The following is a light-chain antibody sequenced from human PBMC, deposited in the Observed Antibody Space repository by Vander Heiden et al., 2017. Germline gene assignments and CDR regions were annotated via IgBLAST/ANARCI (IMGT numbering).Light chain of an antibody. J-gene: IGLJ3*02. Sequence: QSVPTQPAAVSGPPGLSFTTSCPGIRSDVRSYKLVSWYNPPPGKAPKLVNYEVTKRPSGLLNRFSCSKSGNTASLTISGLQADDEADDYSCSYVGSRTAWVFGGGTKLT. CDR1: RSDVRSYKL. CDR3: CSYVGSRTAWV. CDR2: EVT. V-gene: IGLV2-23*02.